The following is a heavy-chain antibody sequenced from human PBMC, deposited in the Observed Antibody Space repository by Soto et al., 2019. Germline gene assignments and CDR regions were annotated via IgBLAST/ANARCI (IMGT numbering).Heavy chain of an antibody. CDR2: IKEDGSDK. CDR1: GFMFRNYW. D-gene: IGHD3-10*01. J-gene: IGHJ5*02. V-gene: IGHV3-7*01. CDR3: GEVSGYGALVDP. Sequence: EVYLVESGGGLVQPGGSLRLSCEASGFMFRNYWMNWVRQAPGKGLQWVANIKEDGSDKSYVDSVKGRFTISRDNAKNPLNLQRNSREVKARALYTCGEVSGYGALVDPGGQG.